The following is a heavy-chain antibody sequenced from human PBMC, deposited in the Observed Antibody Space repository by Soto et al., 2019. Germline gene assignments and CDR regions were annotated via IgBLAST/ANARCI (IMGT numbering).Heavy chain of an antibody. CDR1: GGSISSYY. CDR2: IYYSGST. J-gene: IGHJ6*03. V-gene: IGHV4-59*08. Sequence: PSETLSLTCTVSGGSISSYYWSWIRQPPGKGLEWIGYIYYSGSTNYNPSLKSRVTISVDTSKDQFSLKLSSVTAADTAVYYCARHPERGLNYYYYMDVWGKGTTVTVSS. CDR3: ARHPERGLNYYYYMDV.